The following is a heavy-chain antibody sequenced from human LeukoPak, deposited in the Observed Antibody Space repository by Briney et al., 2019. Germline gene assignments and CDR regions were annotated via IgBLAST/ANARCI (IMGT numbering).Heavy chain of an antibody. D-gene: IGHD1-26*01. J-gene: IGHJ6*03. CDR2: IIPVFSKT. CDR1: GGSFGRFG. Sequence: SVKVTCTVCGGSFGRFGFSWVRQAPGQGLEWMGRIIPVFSKTNYGQDFQDRVTITADKATNTAYLEVTSLTSDDTAIFYCTRDRFIVGVLYHYYMEGWGTGTTVIVSS. V-gene: IGHV1-69*04. CDR3: TRDRFIVGVLYHYYMEG.